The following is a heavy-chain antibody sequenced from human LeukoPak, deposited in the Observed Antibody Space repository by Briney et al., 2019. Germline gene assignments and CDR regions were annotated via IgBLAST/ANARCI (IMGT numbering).Heavy chain of an antibody. D-gene: IGHD3-10*01. Sequence: AGGSLRLSCSASGFTFSSYEMNWVRQAPGKGLEWVGRIKSKIDGETTDYAAPVKGRFTISRDDSKTTLYLQMNSLKTEDTAVYYCTTDAPNYYGSGSPTDVFDIWGQGTMVTVSS. CDR1: GFTFSSYE. CDR2: IKSKIDGETT. V-gene: IGHV3-15*01. J-gene: IGHJ3*02. CDR3: TTDAPNYYGSGSPTDVFDI.